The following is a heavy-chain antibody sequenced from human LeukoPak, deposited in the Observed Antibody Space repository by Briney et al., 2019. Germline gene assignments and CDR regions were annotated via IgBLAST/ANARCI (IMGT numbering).Heavy chain of an antibody. V-gene: IGHV3-30*02. CDR2: IRYDGSNK. D-gene: IGHD6-19*01. CDR1: GFTFSSYG. CDR3: AKDLYSSGWYSPWYFDL. J-gene: IGHJ2*01. Sequence: GGSLRLSCAASGFTFSSYGMHWVRQAPGKGLEWVAFIRYDGSNKYYADSVKGRFTISRDNSKNTLHLQMHSLRAEDTAVYYCAKDLYSSGWYSPWYFDLWGRGTLVTVSS.